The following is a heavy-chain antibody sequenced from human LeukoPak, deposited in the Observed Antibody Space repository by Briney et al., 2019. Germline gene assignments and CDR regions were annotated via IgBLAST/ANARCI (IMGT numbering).Heavy chain of an antibody. J-gene: IGHJ3*02. CDR2: MNPNSGNT. V-gene: IGHV1-8*01. Sequence: ASVKVSCKASGYTFTSYDINWVRQATGQGLEWMGWMNPNSGNTGYAQKFQGRVTMTRNTSISTAYMELSSLRSEDTAVYYCARENPLLWFGEGAFDIWGQGTMVTVSS. D-gene: IGHD3-10*01. CDR3: ARENPLLWFGEGAFDI. CDR1: GYTFTSYD.